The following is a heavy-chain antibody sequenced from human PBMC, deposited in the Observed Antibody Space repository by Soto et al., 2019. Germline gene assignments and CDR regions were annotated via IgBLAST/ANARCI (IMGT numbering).Heavy chain of an antibody. CDR1: GGSISSGGYY. CDR3: ASQKLGYNTFDP. D-gene: IGHD5-18*01. V-gene: IGHV4-30-4*01. J-gene: IGHJ5*02. Sequence: SETLSLTCTVSGGSISSGGYYWSWIRQPPGKGLEWIGYIYYSGSTYYNPSLKSRVTISVDTSKNQFSLKLSSVTAADTAVYYCASQKLGYNTFDPWGQGTLVTVSS. CDR2: IYYSGST.